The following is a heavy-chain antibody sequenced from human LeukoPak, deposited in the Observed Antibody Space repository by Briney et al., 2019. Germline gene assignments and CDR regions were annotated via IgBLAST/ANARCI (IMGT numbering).Heavy chain of an antibody. Sequence: PGGSLRLSCAASGFTFSSHGIHWVRQAPGKGLEWVAVVSSDGGTTSYADSVKGRITISRDNSKNTLYLQMNSLRGEDTAMYYCTKESASGSRYSFDYWGQGTLVTVSS. CDR1: GFTFSSHG. D-gene: IGHD1-26*01. V-gene: IGHV3-30*18. CDR2: VSSDGGTT. J-gene: IGHJ4*02. CDR3: TKESASGSRYSFDY.